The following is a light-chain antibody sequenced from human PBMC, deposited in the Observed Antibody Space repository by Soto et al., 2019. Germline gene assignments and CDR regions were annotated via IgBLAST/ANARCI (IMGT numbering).Light chain of an antibody. V-gene: IGLV7-46*01. J-gene: IGLJ2*01. CDR1: TGAVTNGHY. CDR2: DTT. CDR3: LLAFSGHRRI. Sequence: QAVVTQEPSLTVSPGGTVTLTCGSSTGAVTNGHYPYWFQQKPGQAPKTLIYDTTKTHSWTPARFSGSLLGDNAALTLSGAQPEDEADYYCLLAFSGHRRIFGGGTKLTVL.